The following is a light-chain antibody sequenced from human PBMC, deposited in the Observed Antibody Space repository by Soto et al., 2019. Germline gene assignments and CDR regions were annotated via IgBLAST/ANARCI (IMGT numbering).Light chain of an antibody. J-gene: IGKJ4*01. CDR1: QSVSSY. CDR3: QQRSNWRGT. CDR2: DAS. V-gene: IGKV3-11*01. Sequence: EIVLTQYPATLSLSPGERATLSCRASQSVSSYLAWYQQKPGQAPRLLIYDASNRATGIPARFSGSGSGTDFTLTISSLEPEDFAVYYCQQRSNWRGTFGGGPKVDIK.